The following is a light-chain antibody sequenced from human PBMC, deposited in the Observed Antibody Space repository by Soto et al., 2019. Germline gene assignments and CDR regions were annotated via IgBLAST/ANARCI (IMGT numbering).Light chain of an antibody. CDR3: QQRSNFLT. Sequence: EIVLTQSPATLSLSPGERATLSCRASQSVSSYLAWYQQKPGQAPRLLIYDASNRATGIPPRFSGSGCGTVSTLTISSLEPEDFAVYYYQQRSNFLTFGGGTKVEIK. CDR1: QSVSSY. CDR2: DAS. V-gene: IGKV3-11*01. J-gene: IGKJ4*01.